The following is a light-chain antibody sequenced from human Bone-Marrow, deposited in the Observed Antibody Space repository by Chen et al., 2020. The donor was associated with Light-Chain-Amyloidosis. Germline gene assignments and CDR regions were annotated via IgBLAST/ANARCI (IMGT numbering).Light chain of an antibody. CDR3: QVWDRSSDRPV. V-gene: IGLV3-21*02. CDR2: DDS. Sequence: SYVLTQPSSVSVAPGQTATIACGGNNIGSTSVHCYQQTPGQAPLLFVYDDSDRPSGIPERLAGSNSGNTTTLTISRVKAGDEADYYCQVWDRSSDRPVFGGGTKLTVL. J-gene: IGLJ3*02. CDR1: NIGSTS.